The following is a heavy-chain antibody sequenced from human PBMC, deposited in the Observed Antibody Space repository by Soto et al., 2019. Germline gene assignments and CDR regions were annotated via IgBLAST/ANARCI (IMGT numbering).Heavy chain of an antibody. CDR1: GFTFSSYA. D-gene: IGHD4-17*01. J-gene: IGHJ4*02. V-gene: IGHV3-30-3*01. CDR3: ARDGLGSAPD. Sequence: QVQLVESGGGVVQPGRSLRLSCAVSGFTFSSYAMHWVRQAPGKGLEWVAVISYDGSNKYYADSVKGRFTISRDNSKNTLYLQMNSLRAEDMAVHYCARDGLGSAPDWGQGTLVTVSS. CDR2: ISYDGSNK.